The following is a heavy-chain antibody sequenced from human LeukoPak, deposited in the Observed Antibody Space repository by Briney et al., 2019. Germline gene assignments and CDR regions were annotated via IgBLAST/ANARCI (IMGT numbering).Heavy chain of an antibody. CDR2: MGGSAGCT. D-gene: IGHD2-2*01. V-gene: IGHV3-23*01. CDR3: ANGSYHCSSSTCPQCYYYMDV. Sequence: PRGCLRLSFAASEFTFYIYAMSWGRQAGGKGLEWGASMGGSAGCTYYAASVKARFNIYRDDSKTTLFLQMSSLRAEDVAVYYCANGSYHCSSSTCPQCYYYMDVWGKGTPVTVSS. J-gene: IGHJ6*03. CDR1: EFTFYIYA.